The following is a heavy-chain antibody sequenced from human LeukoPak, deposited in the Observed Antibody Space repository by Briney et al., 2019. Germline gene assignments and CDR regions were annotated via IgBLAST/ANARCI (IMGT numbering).Heavy chain of an antibody. CDR2: INPNSGGT. D-gene: IGHD5-18*01. V-gene: IGHV1-2*06. CDR3: ARGNSYGFDY. J-gene: IGHJ4*02. Sequence: GASVKVSCKASGYTFTGYFIHWVRQAPGQGLEWMGRINPNSGGTNSAQKFQGRVTMTRDTSISTAYMELSRLRSDDTAVHYCARGNSYGFDYWGQGTLVTVSS. CDR1: GYTFTGYF.